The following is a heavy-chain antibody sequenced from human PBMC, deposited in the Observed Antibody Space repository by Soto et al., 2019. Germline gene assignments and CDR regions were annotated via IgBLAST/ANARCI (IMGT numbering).Heavy chain of an antibody. V-gene: IGHV4-59*01. CDR3: ARSRSGSKFDY. J-gene: IGHJ4*02. CDR1: GGSTSSYY. Sequence: SETLSLTCTVSGGSTSSYYWSWIRQPPGRGLEWIGYIYYSGRTHYNPALKSRVTLPVDPSKPRIYLKLRSATAADTAAYYCARSRSGSKFDYLGQGTLVTVSP. CDR2: IYYSGRT. D-gene: IGHD3-3*01.